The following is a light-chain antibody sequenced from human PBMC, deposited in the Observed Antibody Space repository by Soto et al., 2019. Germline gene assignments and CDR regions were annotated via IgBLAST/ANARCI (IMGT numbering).Light chain of an antibody. CDR3: QQYGSSPLT. V-gene: IGKV3-20*01. CDR1: QSVRSNY. J-gene: IGKJ4*01. CDR2: DAS. Sequence: EIVLTQSPGTLSFSPGERATLSCRASQSVRSNYLAWYQQKPGQAPRFLIYDASSRATGIPDRFSGSGSGTDFTLTISRLEPEDFAVYYCQQYGSSPLTFGVGTKVEIK.